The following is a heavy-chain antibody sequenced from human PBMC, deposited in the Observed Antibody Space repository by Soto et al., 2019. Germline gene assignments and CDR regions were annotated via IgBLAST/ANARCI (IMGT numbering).Heavy chain of an antibody. J-gene: IGHJ6*02. D-gene: IGHD6-13*01. CDR3: AKDQGRDSSSWYYYYGMDV. CDR1: GFTFSSYA. V-gene: IGHV3-30*18. Sequence: GGSLRLSCAASGFTFSSYAMSWVRQAPGKGLEWVAVISYDGSNKYYADSVKGRFTISRDNSKNTLYLQMNSLRAEDTAVYYCAKDQGRDSSSWYYYYGMDVWGQGTTVTVSS. CDR2: ISYDGSNK.